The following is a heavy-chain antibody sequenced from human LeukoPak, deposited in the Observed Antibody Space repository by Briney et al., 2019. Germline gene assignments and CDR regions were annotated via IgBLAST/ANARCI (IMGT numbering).Heavy chain of an antibody. J-gene: IGHJ4*02. V-gene: IGHV3-7*01. CDR2: IKQDGSEK. D-gene: IGHD3-22*01. CDR3: ARGPLRWYYDSSGYFPY. CDR1: GFTFINYW. Sequence: GGSLRLSCAASGFTFINYWMSWVRQAPGKGLEWVANIKQDGSEKYYVDSVKDRFTISRDNAKNSLYLQMNSLRAEDTAVYYCARGPLRWYYDSSGYFPYWGQGTLVTVSS.